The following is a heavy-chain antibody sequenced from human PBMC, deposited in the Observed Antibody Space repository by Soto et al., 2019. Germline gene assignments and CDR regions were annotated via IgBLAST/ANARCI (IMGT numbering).Heavy chain of an antibody. Sequence: GGSLRLSCAASGFTFSSYGMHWVRQAPGKGLEWVAVISYDGSNKYYADSVKGRFTISRDNSKNTLYLQMNSLRAEDTAVYYCAKLFPPYYDFWSGYPPYGMAVWGQGTTVTVSS. CDR3: AKLFPPYYDFWSGYPPYGMAV. D-gene: IGHD3-3*01. J-gene: IGHJ6*02. V-gene: IGHV3-30*18. CDR1: GFTFSSYG. CDR2: ISYDGSNK.